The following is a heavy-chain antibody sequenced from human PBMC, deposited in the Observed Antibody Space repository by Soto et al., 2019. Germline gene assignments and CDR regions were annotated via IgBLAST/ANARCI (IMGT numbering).Heavy chain of an antibody. CDR2: INPSGGST. Sequence: ASVKVSCKASGYTFTSYYMHWVRQAPGQGLEWMGIINPSGGSTSYAQKFQGRVTMTRDTSTSTVYMELSSLRSEDTAVYYCARAVNYYGSGSPDYFDYWGQGTMVTVYS. J-gene: IGHJ4*02. CDR3: ARAVNYYGSGSPDYFDY. V-gene: IGHV1-46*01. CDR1: GYTFTSYY. D-gene: IGHD3-10*01.